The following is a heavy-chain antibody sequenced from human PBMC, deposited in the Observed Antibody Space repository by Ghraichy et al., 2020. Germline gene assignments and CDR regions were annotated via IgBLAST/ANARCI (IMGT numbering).Heavy chain of an antibody. J-gene: IGHJ4*02. CDR2: IYYGGTT. V-gene: IGHV4-61*01. CDR3: TRGWLGPATPKNDY. CDR1: GASVSSDSFH. Sequence: LSLTCSVSGASVSSDSFHWSWIRQPPGKGLEWIGYIYYGGTTDYNTTLKSRVTISVDTSKNQFSLSLTSVTAADTAFYYCTRGWLGPATPKNDYWGQGTLVTVSS. D-gene: IGHD1-26*01.